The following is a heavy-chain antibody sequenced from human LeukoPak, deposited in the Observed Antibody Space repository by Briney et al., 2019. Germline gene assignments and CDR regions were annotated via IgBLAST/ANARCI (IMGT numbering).Heavy chain of an antibody. CDR2: INAGNGNT. J-gene: IGHJ3*02. Sequence: AASVKVSCKASGYTFTSYAMHWVRQAPGQRLEWMGWINAGNGNTKYSQKFQGRVTITRDTSASTAYMELSSLRAEDTAVYYCARAFEDYGEPDAFDIWGQGTMVTVSS. CDR1: GYTFTSYA. D-gene: IGHD4-17*01. V-gene: IGHV1-3*01. CDR3: ARAFEDYGEPDAFDI.